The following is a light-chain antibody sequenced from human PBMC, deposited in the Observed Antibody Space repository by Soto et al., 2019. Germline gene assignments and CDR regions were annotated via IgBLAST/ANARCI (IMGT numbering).Light chain of an antibody. V-gene: IGLV2-14*01. CDR1: NSDVGGYNF. CDR2: DVS. J-gene: IGLJ1*01. CDR3: SSYTRSTTDV. Sequence: QSALTQPASVSGSTGPSITISCTGTNSDVGGYNFVSWYQQHPGKAPNLMIFDVSNRPSGVSNRFSDSKSGNTASLTISGLQTEDDADYYCSSYTRSTTDVFGTGTKVTVL.